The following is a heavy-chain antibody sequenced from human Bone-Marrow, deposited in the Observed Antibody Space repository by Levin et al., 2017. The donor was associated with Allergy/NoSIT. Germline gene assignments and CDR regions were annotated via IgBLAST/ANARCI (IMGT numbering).Heavy chain of an antibody. CDR1: GGSISGSSYY. D-gene: IGHD6-6*01. CDR3: ARHRYLTSSDFDT. CDR2: IFYNGSP. J-gene: IGHJ4*02. Sequence: SSETLSLTCTVSGGSISGSSYYWGWIRQPPGKGLEWIASIFYNGSPYYNTSLKSRLSISVDTSRNNFSLKLNSVTASDSTVYYCARHRYLTSSDFDTWGQGTLVTVSS. V-gene: IGHV4-39*02.